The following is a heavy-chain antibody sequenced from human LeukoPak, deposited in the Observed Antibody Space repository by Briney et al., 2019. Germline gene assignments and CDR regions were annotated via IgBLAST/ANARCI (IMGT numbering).Heavy chain of an antibody. V-gene: IGHV1-2*04. D-gene: IGHD3-3*01. Sequence: ASVKVSCKASGYTFTGYYMHWVRQAPGQGLEWMGWINPNSGGANYAQKFQGWVTMTRDTSISTAYMELSRLRSDDTAVYYCARDITILEVNYYYMDVWGKGTTVTVSS. J-gene: IGHJ6*03. CDR1: GYTFTGYY. CDR2: INPNSGGA. CDR3: ARDITILEVNYYYMDV.